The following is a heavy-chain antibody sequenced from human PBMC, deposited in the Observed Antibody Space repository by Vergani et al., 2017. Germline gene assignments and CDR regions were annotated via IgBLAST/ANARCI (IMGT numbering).Heavy chain of an antibody. CDR2: IIPILGIA. Sequence: QVQLVQSGVEVKKPGSSVKVSCKASGGTFSSYTISWVRQAPGQGLEWMGRIIPILGIANYAQKFQGRVTITADKSTSTAYMELSSLRSEDTAVYYCARDSGYSYGQGSDYWGQGTLVTVSS. CDR1: GGTFSSYT. V-gene: IGHV1-69*08. J-gene: IGHJ4*02. CDR3: ARDSGYSYGQGSDY. D-gene: IGHD5-18*01.